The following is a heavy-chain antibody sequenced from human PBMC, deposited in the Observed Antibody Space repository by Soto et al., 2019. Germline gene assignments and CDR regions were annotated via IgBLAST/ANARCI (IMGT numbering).Heavy chain of an antibody. V-gene: IGHV4-34*01. CDR2: INDSGTA. CDR3: AGLRGFYYYIDV. Sequence: QVQLQQWGAGLLKPSETLSLTCAVHGASSGTYYWTWIRQPPGKGLEWIGEINDSGTANHSPSLKSRVIISVDTSKNQFSLRLNSVTAADTAVDYCAGLRGFYYYIDVWGKGTTVTVSS. J-gene: IGHJ6*03. D-gene: IGHD3-10*01. CDR1: GASSGTYY.